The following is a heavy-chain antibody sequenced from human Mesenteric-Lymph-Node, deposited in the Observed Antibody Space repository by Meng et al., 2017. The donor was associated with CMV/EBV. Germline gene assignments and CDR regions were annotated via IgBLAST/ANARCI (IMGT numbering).Heavy chain of an antibody. Sequence: GESLKISCTASGFTFSSYAMSWVRQAPGKGLEWVSAISGSGGSTYYADSVKGRFTISRDNSKSTLYLQMNSLRAEDTAVYYCAKAYAAFGELLSLYYYGMDVWGQGTTVTVSS. D-gene: IGHD3-10*01. J-gene: IGHJ6*02. CDR2: ISGSGGST. CDR1: GFTFSSYA. V-gene: IGHV3-23*01. CDR3: AKAYAAFGELLSLYYYGMDV.